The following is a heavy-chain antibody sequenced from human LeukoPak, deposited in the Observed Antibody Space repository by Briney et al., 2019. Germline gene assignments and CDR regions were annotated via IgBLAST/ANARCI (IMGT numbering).Heavy chain of an antibody. D-gene: IGHD6-19*01. J-gene: IGHJ3*02. CDR2: INHSGST. CDR1: GGSFSGYY. V-gene: IGHV4-34*01. CDR3: ARAVKNSSGWYRGKQGAFDI. Sequence: PSETLSLTCAVYGGSFSGYYWSWIRQPPGKGLEWIGEINHSGSTNYNPSLKSRVTISVDTSKNQFSLQLNSVTPEDTAVYYCARAVKNSSGWYRGKQGAFDIWGQGTMVTVSS.